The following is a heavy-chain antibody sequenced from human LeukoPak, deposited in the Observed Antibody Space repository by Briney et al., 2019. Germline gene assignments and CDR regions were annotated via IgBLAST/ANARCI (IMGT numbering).Heavy chain of an antibody. D-gene: IGHD2-21*01. J-gene: IGHJ4*02. CDR3: ARAIRVAIFDY. CDR1: GGSISSYY. Sequence: PSETLSLTCTVSGGSISSYYWSWIRQPPGKGLEWIGYIYYSGSTNYNPSLKGRVTISVDTSKNQFSLKLSSVTAADTAVYYCARAIRVAIFDYWGQGTLVTVSS. V-gene: IGHV4-59*12. CDR2: IYYSGST.